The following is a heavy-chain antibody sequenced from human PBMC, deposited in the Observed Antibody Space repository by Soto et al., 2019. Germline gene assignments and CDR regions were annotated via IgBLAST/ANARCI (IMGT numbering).Heavy chain of an antibody. V-gene: IGHV1-2*04. Sequence: GASVKVSCKASGYTFTDYYMHWVRQALGQGLEWMGWINPNSGGTNYAQKFQGWVTMTRDTSISTAYMELSRLRSDDTAVYYCARQDGYSYGYYFVYWGQGTLVTVSS. CDR1: GYTFTDYY. CDR3: ARQDGYSYGYYFVY. CDR2: INPNSGGT. J-gene: IGHJ4*02. D-gene: IGHD5-18*01.